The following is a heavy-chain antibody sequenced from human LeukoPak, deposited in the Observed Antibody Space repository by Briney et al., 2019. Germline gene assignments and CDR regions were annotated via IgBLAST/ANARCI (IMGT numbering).Heavy chain of an antibody. Sequence: PSGTLSLTCTVSGGSISSYYWSWIRQPPGKGLEWIGYIYYSGSTNYNPSLKSRVTISVDTSKNQFSLKLSSVTAADTAVYYCARGGLQWPASVWGQGTTVTVPS. CDR2: IYYSGST. V-gene: IGHV4-59*01. D-gene: IGHD6-19*01. CDR1: GGSISSYY. J-gene: IGHJ6*02. CDR3: ARGGLQWPASV.